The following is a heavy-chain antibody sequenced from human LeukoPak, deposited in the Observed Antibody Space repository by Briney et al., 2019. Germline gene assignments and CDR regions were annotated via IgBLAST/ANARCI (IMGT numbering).Heavy chain of an antibody. D-gene: IGHD3-22*01. J-gene: IGHJ3*02. CDR1: GGSISSSNW. CDR3: ARVYYYDSSGSHDAFDI. Sequence: SETLSLTCAVSGGSISSSNWWCWVRPPPGKGLEWTAKIYHSGSTNYNPSLKSRLTISVAKSTNQFSLKLSSVTATDTAVYYCARVYYYDSSGSHDAFDICGQGTKVTVSS. V-gene: IGHV4-4*02. CDR2: IYHSGST.